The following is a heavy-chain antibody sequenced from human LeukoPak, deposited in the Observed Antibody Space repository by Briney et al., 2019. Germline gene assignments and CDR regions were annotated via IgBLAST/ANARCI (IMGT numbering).Heavy chain of an antibody. J-gene: IGHJ3*02. CDR3: ARTVYSYGPVAFDI. V-gene: IGHV4-30-4*07. CDR1: GGFISSGGYS. CDR2: IYYSGST. Sequence: SETLSLTCAVSGGFISSGGYSWSWIRQPPGKGLEWIGYIYYSGSTYYNPSLKSRVTISVDTSKNQFSLKLSSVTAADTAVYYCARTVYSYGPVAFDIWGQGTMVTVSS. D-gene: IGHD5-18*01.